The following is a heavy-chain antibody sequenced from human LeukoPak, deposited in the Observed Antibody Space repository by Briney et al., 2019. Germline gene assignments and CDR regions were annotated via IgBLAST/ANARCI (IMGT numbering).Heavy chain of an antibody. V-gene: IGHV4-4*02. Sequence: SETLSLTCGVSGGSVINTNWWTWVRQPPGKGLEWIGEVHLDGRTNYNPSLESRLTMSVDVSETQVSLKLTSVTAADTAVYYCSREGGFYRPLDYSGQGTLVTVSS. D-gene: IGHD3-3*01. J-gene: IGHJ4*02. CDR2: VHLDGRT. CDR3: SREGGFYRPLDY. CDR1: GGSVINTNW.